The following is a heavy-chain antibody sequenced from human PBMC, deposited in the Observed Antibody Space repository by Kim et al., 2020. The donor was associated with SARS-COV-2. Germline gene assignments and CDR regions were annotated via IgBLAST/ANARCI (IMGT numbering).Heavy chain of an antibody. CDR1: GYTFTSYY. CDR2: ISPGDGST. CDR3: TRGRYSNMY. V-gene: IGHV1-46*01. J-gene: IGHJ4*02. Sequence: ASVKVSCKASGYTFTSYYIHWVRQAPGQGLESMGIISPGDGSTSYSQQFQGRVTMTRDTSTSTVYMELSSLRSADTAVYYCTRGRYSNMYWGQGTPVTVS. D-gene: IGHD3-9*01.